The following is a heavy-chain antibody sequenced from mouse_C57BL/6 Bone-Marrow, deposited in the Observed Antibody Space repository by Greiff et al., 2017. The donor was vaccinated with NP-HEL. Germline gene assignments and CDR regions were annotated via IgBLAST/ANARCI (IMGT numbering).Heavy chain of an antibody. CDR3: VSLHYRGY. J-gene: IGHJ3*01. D-gene: IGHD2-14*01. CDR1: GFSFNTYA. Sequence: EVKVVESGGGLVQPKGSLKLSCAASGFSFNTYAMNWVRQAPGKGLEWVARIRSKSNNYATYYADSVKDRFTISRDDSESMLYLQMNNLKTEDTAMYYCVSLHYRGYWGQGTLVTVSA. V-gene: IGHV10-1*01. CDR2: IRSKSNNYAT.